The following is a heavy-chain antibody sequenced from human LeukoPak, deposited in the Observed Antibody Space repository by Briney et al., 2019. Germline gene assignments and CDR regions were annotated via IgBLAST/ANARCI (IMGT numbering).Heavy chain of an antibody. D-gene: IGHD3-3*01. CDR3: ARDRGDFWETYGTYYYCGMDV. CDR2: ISHSGST. CDR1: GGSISSYY. J-gene: IGHJ6*02. V-gene: IGHV4-59*01. Sequence: SETPSLTCTVSGGSISSYYWIWIRQPPGKGLEWIGYISHSGSTNYNPSLQSRVTMSIDTSQNQFSLNLGSVTAADTAIYYCARDRGDFWETYGTYYYCGMDVWGQGTTVTVAS.